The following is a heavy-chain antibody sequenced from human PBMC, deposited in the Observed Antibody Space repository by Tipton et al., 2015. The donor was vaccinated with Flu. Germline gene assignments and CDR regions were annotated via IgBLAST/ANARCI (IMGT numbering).Heavy chain of an antibody. CDR3: AADHYFGSGSYY. V-gene: IGHV4-59*01. D-gene: IGHD3-10*01. J-gene: IGHJ4*02. CDR1: GGSFSSYY. CDR2: IYYSGST. Sequence: LRLSCTVSGGSFSSYYWSWIRQPPGKRPEWIGHIYYSGSTNYNPALQSRVTISVDTSKNQFSLRLSSVTAADTAVYFCAADHYFGSGSYYWGQGTLVTVSS.